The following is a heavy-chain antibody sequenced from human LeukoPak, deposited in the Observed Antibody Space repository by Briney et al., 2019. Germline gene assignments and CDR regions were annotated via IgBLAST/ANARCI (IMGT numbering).Heavy chain of an antibody. CDR3: ASPKNSSGYYWLFDY. D-gene: IGHD3-22*01. CDR1: GFTFSSYA. CDR2: ISGSGGST. Sequence: GGSLRLSCAASGFTFSSYAMSWVRQAPGKGLEWVSAISGSGGSTYYADSVKGRFTISRDNSKNTLYLQMNSLRAEDTAVYYCASPKNSSGYYWLFDYWGQGTLVTVSS. V-gene: IGHV3-23*01. J-gene: IGHJ4*02.